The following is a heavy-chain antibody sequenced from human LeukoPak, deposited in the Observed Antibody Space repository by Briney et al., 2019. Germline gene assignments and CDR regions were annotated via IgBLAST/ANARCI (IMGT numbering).Heavy chain of an antibody. D-gene: IGHD3-10*01. J-gene: IGHJ4*02. Sequence: EASVKVSCKASGHTFTSYGISWVRQAPGQGLEWMGWISAYNGSTNYAQKLQGRVTMTTDTSTSTAYMELRSLRSDDTAVYYCARDLGYYGSGSYYLDYWGQGTLVTVSS. CDR3: ARDLGYYGSGSYYLDY. CDR1: GHTFTSYG. CDR2: ISAYNGST. V-gene: IGHV1-18*01.